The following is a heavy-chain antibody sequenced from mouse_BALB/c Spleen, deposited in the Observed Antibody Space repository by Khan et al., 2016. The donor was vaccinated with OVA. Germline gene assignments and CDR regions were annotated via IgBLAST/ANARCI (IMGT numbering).Heavy chain of an antibody. CDR3: ARFDGSRACDY. V-gene: IGHV3-1*02. CDR2: IHYSGIT. J-gene: IGHJ2*01. Sequence: VQLKESGPDLVKPSQSLSLTCTVTGSSITSGYSWHWIRQFPGNKLEWMGYIHYSGITNYNPSLKSRISITRDTSKNQFFLQLNSVNTEDNATYYCARFDGSRACDYWGQGATLTVSA. D-gene: IGHD1-1*01. CDR1: GSSITSGYS.